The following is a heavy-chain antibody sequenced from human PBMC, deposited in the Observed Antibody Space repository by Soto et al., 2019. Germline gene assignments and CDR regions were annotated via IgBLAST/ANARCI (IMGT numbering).Heavy chain of an antibody. CDR2: IIPIFGTA. J-gene: IGHJ4*02. CDR3: ARGPRNTDPYYYGSGSYYNK. D-gene: IGHD3-10*01. CDR1: GGTFSSYA. V-gene: IGHV1-69*06. Sequence: ASVKVSCKASGGTFSSYAISWVRQAPGQGLEWMGGIIPIFGTANYAQKFQGRVTITADKSTSTAYMELSSLRSEDTAVYYCARGPRNTDPYYYGSGSYYNKWGQGTLVTVS.